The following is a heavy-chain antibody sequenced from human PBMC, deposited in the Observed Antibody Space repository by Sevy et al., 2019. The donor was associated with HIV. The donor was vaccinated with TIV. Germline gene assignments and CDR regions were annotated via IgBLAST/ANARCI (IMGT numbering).Heavy chain of an antibody. CDR1: GGSISSYY. J-gene: IGHJ2*01. CDR3: ARTGKVVPAAILGDFWYFDL. CDR2: IYYSGST. V-gene: IGHV4-59*01. D-gene: IGHD2-2*01. Sequence: SETLSLTCTVSGGSISSYYWSWIRQPPGKGLEWIGYIYYSGSTNYNPSLKSRVTTSVDTSKNQFSLKLSSVTAADTAMYYCARTGKVVPAAILGDFWYFDLWGRGTLVTVSS.